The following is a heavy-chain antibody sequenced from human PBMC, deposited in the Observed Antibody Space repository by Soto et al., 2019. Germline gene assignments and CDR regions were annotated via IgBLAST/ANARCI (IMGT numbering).Heavy chain of an antibody. CDR2: IYPGDSDT. D-gene: IGHD3-10*01. CDR1: GYSFTSYW. Sequence: GESLKISCKGSGYSFTSYWIGWVRQMPGKGLEWMGIIYPGDSDTRYSPSFQGQVTILADKSISTAYLQWSSLKASDTAMYYCARHITLVRGVIPYYYGMDVWGQGTTVTVSS. V-gene: IGHV5-51*01. J-gene: IGHJ6*02. CDR3: ARHITLVRGVIPYYYGMDV.